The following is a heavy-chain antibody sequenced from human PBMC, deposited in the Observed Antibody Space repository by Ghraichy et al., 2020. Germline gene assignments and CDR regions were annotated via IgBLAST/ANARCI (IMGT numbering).Heavy chain of an antibody. Sequence: GESLNISCAASGFTFSNAWVSWVRQAPGKGLEWVGRIKSKTDGGTTDYAAPVKGRFTISRDDSKNTLYLQMNSLKTEDTAVYYCTTIPPSGRQLVDNYWGQGTLVTVSS. CDR2: IKSKTDGGTT. CDR3: TTIPPSGRQLVDNY. J-gene: IGHJ4*02. CDR1: GFTFSNAW. D-gene: IGHD3-10*01. V-gene: IGHV3-15*01.